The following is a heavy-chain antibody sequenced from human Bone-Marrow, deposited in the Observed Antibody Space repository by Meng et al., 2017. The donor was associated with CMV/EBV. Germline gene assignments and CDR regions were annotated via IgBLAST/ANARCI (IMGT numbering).Heavy chain of an antibody. J-gene: IGHJ4*02. CDR2: ISSSGSAI. V-gene: IGHV3-11*01. Sequence: GESLKISCAASGFSFSDYYMSWIRQAPGKGLEWVSYISSSGSAIYYTDSVKGRFTISRDNAKNSLHLQMNSLRPEDTALYYCVKASGLYYGSGTFDYFDSWGQGTLVTVSS. CDR1: GFSFSDYY. D-gene: IGHD3-10*01. CDR3: VKASGLYYGSGTFDYFDS.